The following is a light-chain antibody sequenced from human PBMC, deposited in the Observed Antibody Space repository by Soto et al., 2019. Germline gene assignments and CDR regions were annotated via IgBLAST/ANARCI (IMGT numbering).Light chain of an antibody. V-gene: IGKV1-5*03. CDR1: QSISSW. CDR2: KAS. J-gene: IGKJ1*01. CDR3: QQYNDNWT. Sequence: DIQMTQSPSTLSASVGDRVTITCRASQSISSWLAWYQQKPGQAPKLLIHKASTLQSGVPSRFSGSGSGTEFTLAISSLQPDYSATYYCQQYNDNWTFGQGTKVEIK.